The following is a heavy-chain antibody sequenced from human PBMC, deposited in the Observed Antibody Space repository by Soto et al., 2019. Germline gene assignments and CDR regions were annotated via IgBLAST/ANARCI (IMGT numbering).Heavy chain of an antibody. CDR2: IDPNGGRT. J-gene: IGHJ5*02. CDR1: GYTFTSTY. D-gene: IGHD3-16*01. CDR3: ARDQSYNDLYWGLDT. V-gene: IGHV1-46*01. Sequence: QVHLVQSGAEVKKPGASVKVSCKASGYTFTSTYMHWVRQAPGQGLEWMGVIDPNGGRTIYAEKFQGRLTLTSDTSTATYYMQLSSLRPEDTAMYFCARDQSYNDLYWGLDTWGQGTLVTVSS.